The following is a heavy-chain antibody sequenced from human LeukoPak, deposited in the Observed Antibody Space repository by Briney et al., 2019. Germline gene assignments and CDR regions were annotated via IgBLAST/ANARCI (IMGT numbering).Heavy chain of an antibody. Sequence: ASVKVSCKASGYTFTSYDINWVRQAPGQGLEWMGRISAYNGYTNYAQKFQGRVTMTTDTSTSTAYMELRSLRSDDTAVYYCARASTHRYNLKSGQVNDAFDIWGQGTMVTDSS. CDR2: ISAYNGYT. CDR1: GYTFTSYD. V-gene: IGHV1-18*01. J-gene: IGHJ3*02. CDR3: ARASTHRYNLKSGQVNDAFDI. D-gene: IGHD1-14*01.